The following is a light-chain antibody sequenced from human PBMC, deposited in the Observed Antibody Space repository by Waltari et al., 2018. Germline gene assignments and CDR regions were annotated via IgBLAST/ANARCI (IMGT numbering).Light chain of an antibody. CDR1: QSVTRY. J-gene: IGKJ4*01. V-gene: IGKV3-11*01. Sequence: EIVLTQSPGTLSLSPGERATLSCRASQSVTRYLAWYQQKPGLAPRLLIYDTSNRATGIPARFIGSGSGTDFSLTITSLESEDFVVYYCQQRANWPLTFGGGTKVEIK. CDR2: DTS. CDR3: QQRANWPLT.